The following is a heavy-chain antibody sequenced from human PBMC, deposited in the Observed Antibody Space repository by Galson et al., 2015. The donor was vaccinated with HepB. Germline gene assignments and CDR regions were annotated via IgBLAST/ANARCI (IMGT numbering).Heavy chain of an antibody. CDR1: GYTFTGYY. J-gene: IGHJ4*02. CDR3: AKSPWNGSGSGLPYYFDY. V-gene: IGHV1-2*02. Sequence: SVKVSCKASGYTFTGYYMHWVRQAPGQRLEWMGWINPNTGGTNYAQKFQGRVTMTRDTSISTAYMELSSLGSDDRAVYYCAKSPWNGSGSGLPYYFDYWGQGTLVTVFS. D-gene: IGHD2-15*01. CDR2: INPNTGGT.